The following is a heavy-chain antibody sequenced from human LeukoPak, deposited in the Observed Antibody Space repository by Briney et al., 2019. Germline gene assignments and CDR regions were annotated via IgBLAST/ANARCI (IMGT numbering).Heavy chain of an antibody. Sequence: GGSLRLSCAASGFTFSSYWMSWVRRAPGKGLEWVANIKPDGSEKYCVDSVKGRFTISRDNAKNSLYLQMKSLRAEDTAVYYCARGDYYYDSSTYFNDAFDIWGQGTMVTVSS. V-gene: IGHV3-7*01. J-gene: IGHJ3*02. CDR2: IKPDGSEK. CDR1: GFTFSSYW. CDR3: ARGDYYYDSSTYFNDAFDI. D-gene: IGHD3-22*01.